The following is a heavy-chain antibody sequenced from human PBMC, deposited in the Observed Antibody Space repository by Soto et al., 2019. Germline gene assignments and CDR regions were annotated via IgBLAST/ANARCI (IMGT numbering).Heavy chain of an antibody. D-gene: IGHD3-3*01. J-gene: IGHJ4*02. V-gene: IGHV3-53*01. CDR3: VRGPSDHKLRLVEWPYGDY. Sequence: EVQLVESGGGLIQPGGSLRLSCVASGFIVSSNQMSWVRQAPGKGLEWVSVIYSGHTTYYADSVESRFTISRDDSKNTLYLQMNSLRVEDTAVYYCVRGPSDHKLRLVEWPYGDYWGQGALVTVSS. CDR1: GFIVSSNQ. CDR2: IYSGHTT.